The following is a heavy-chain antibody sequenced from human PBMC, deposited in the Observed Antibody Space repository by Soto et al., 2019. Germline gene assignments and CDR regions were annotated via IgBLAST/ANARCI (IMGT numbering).Heavy chain of an antibody. J-gene: IGHJ4*02. D-gene: IGHD3-16*01. V-gene: IGHV4-59*08. CDR3: ARQWGDYVCDY. CDR2: IYYSGST. CDR1: GGSISSYY. Sequence: QVQLQESGPGLVKPSETLSLTCTVSGGSISSYYWSWIRQPPGKGLEWIGYIYYSGSTNYNPSLKSRVTISVDTSKNQFSLKLSSVTAADTAVYYCARQWGDYVCDYGGQGTLVTVSS.